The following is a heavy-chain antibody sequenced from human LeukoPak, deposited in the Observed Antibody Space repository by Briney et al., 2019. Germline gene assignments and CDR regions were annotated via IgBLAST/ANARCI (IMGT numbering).Heavy chain of an antibody. J-gene: IGHJ4*02. CDR2: ISDSGGTT. Sequence: PGGSLRLSCTASGLTFNTEAMTWVRQAAGKGLEWVSTISDSGGTTYHTDSVKGRFTISRDTSKKIVSMQMSSLRAEDTALYYCAKGLGFLPQFDYWSQGSLVAVSS. D-gene: IGHD1-26*01. CDR3: AKGLGFLPQFDY. V-gene: IGHV3-23*01. CDR1: GLTFNTEA.